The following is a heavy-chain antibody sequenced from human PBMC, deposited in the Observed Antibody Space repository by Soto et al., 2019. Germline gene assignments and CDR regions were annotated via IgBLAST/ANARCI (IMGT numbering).Heavy chain of an antibody. CDR1: GGTFSSYA. D-gene: IGHD6-13*01. V-gene: IGHV1-69*12. J-gene: IGHJ6*02. Sequence: QVQLVQSGAEVKKPGSSVKVSCKASGGTFSSYAISWVRQAPGQGLEWMGGIIPIFGTANYAQKFQGRVTSTAEASTSXAXMXXSRLRSEDTAVYYCARSQYSSSWYSYYYYYYGMDVWGQGTTVTVSS. CDR2: IIPIFGTA. CDR3: ARSQYSSSWYSYYYYYYGMDV.